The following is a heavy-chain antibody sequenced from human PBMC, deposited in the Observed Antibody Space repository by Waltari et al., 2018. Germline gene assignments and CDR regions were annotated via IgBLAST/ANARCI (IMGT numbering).Heavy chain of an antibody. V-gene: IGHV4-4*07. CDR1: GGSISSYY. CDR2: IYTTGRS. D-gene: IGHD3-22*01. Sequence: QVQLQESGPGLVKPSETLSLTCTVSGGSISSYYWSWIRQPAGKGLEWIGRIYTTGRSNNNPHLKRRVTRSVDTSKNQFSPKLSSVTAADTAVYYCARETTRIVVDEDAFDIWGQGTMVTVSS. CDR3: ARETTRIVVDEDAFDI. J-gene: IGHJ3*02.